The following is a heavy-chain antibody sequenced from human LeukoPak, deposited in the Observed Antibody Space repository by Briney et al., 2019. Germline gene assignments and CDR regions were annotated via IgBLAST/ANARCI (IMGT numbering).Heavy chain of an antibody. CDR2: IYYSGST. Sequence: SETLSLTCTVSGGSISSYYWSWIRQPPGKGLEWIGYIYYSGSTNYNPSLKSRVTISVDTSKNQFSLKLSSVTAADTAVYYCARDSPGYSYCLDAFDIWGQGTMVTVSS. CDR3: ARDSPGYSYCLDAFDI. V-gene: IGHV4-59*01. D-gene: IGHD5-18*01. CDR1: GGSISSYY. J-gene: IGHJ3*02.